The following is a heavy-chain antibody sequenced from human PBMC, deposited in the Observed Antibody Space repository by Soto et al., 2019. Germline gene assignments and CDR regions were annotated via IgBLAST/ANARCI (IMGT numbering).Heavy chain of an antibody. V-gene: IGHV2-5*02. D-gene: IGHD3-22*01. CDR2: IYWDDDK. CDR1: GFSLSTSGVG. Sequence: QITLKESGPTLVKPTQTLTLTCTFSGFSLSTSGVGVGWIRQPPGKALEWLALIYWDDDKRYSPSLKSRLTITKATSKYQVVLTMTNMDPVDTATYYCAHSLIGYYYDSSGSNWFDPWGQGTLVTVSS. CDR3: AHSLIGYYYDSSGSNWFDP. J-gene: IGHJ5*02.